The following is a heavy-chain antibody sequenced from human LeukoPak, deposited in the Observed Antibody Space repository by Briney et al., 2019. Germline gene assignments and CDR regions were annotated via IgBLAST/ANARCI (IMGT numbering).Heavy chain of an antibody. CDR2: IYYSGST. V-gene: IGHV4-39*01. J-gene: IGHJ4*02. D-gene: IGHD2-2*01. CDR3: AHTGSTSQDY. Sequence: SETLSLTCTVSGGSISSSSYYWGWIRQPPGKGLEWIGSIYYSGSTYYNPSLKSRATISVDTSKNQFSLKLSSVTAADTAVYYCAHTGSTSQDYWGQGTLVTVSS. CDR1: GGSISSSSYY.